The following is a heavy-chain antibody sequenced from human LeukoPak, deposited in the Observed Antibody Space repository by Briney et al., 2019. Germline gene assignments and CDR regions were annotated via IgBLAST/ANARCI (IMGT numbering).Heavy chain of an antibody. CDR3: ASSSVAGNSLFDY. V-gene: IGHV3-53*01. Sequence: GGSLRLSCAASGFTVSSNYMSWVRQAPGKGLEWVSVIYSGGSTYYADSVKGRFTISRDNSKNTLYLQMNSLRAEDTAVYYCASSSVAGNSLFDYWGQGTLVTVS. D-gene: IGHD6-19*01. CDR2: IYSGGST. J-gene: IGHJ4*02. CDR1: GFTVSSNY.